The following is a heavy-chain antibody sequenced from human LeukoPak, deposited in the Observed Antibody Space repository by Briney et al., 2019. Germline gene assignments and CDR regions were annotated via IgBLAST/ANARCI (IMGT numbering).Heavy chain of an antibody. CDR3: ASYGDYLFDY. V-gene: IGHV4-59*12. J-gene: IGHJ4*02. Sequence: SETLSLTCTVSGGSISSYYWSWIRQPPGKGLEWIGYIYYSGSIYYNPSLKSRVTISVDTSKNQFSLKLSSVTAADTAVYYCASYGDYLFDYWGQGTLVTVSS. CDR2: IYYSGSI. CDR1: GGSISSYY. D-gene: IGHD4-17*01.